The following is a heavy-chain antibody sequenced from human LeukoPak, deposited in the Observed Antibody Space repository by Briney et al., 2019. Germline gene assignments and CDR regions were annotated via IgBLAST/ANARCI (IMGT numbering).Heavy chain of an antibody. V-gene: IGHV3-23*01. CDR1: GFTFSSHA. CDR2: ISGGGTNA. J-gene: IGHJ4*02. Sequence: PGGSLRLSCATSGFTFSSHAMSWVRQAPGKGLEWVSAISGGGTNAYYADSVKGRFTISRDNSRSTLYLQMNSLRAEDTAVYYCAKESDFLTGYYFDYWGQGTLVTVSS. D-gene: IGHD3-9*01. CDR3: AKESDFLTGYYFDY.